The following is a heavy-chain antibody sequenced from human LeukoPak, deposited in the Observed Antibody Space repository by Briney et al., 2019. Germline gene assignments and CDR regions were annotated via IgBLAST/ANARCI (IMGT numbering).Heavy chain of an antibody. V-gene: IGHV6-1*01. J-gene: IGHJ6*02. CDR3: SRQRSTSTYYFGLDV. D-gene: IGHD6-6*01. CDR2: TYYRSKWYS. CDR1: GDSVSSNSAA. Sequence: SQTLSLTCVISGDSVSSNSAAWNWIRQSPSRGLEWLGRTYYRSKWYSYSAVSVKSRIIINPDTSTNQFSLQLKSATPEDTAVYYCSRQRSTSTYYFGLDVWGQGTTVTVSS.